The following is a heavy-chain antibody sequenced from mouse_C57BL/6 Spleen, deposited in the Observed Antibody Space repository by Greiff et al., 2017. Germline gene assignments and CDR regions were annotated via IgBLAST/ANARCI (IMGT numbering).Heavy chain of an antibody. D-gene: IGHD1-1*01. Sequence: VQLQQSGPELVKPGASVKISCKASGYAFSSSWMNWVKQRPGKGLEWIGRIYPGDGATNYNGKFKGKATLTADKSSSTAYMQLSSLTSEDSAVYFCARDGSSLGWYFDVWGTGTTVTVSS. CDR2: IYPGDGAT. J-gene: IGHJ1*03. CDR3: ARDGSSLGWYFDV. CDR1: GYAFSSSW. V-gene: IGHV1-82*01.